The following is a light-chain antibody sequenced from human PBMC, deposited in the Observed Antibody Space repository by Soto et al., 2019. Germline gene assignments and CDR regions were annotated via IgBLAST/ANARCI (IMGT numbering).Light chain of an antibody. J-gene: IGKJ5*01. CDR2: GAS. Sequence: EIVLRQSPATLSLSPGERATLSCRASQSVSSYLAWYQQKPGQAPRLLIYGASTRATGIPARFSGSGSGTEFTLTISSLQSEDFAVYYCQQYNNWPITFGQGTRLEIK. CDR3: QQYNNWPIT. V-gene: IGKV3-15*01. CDR1: QSVSSY.